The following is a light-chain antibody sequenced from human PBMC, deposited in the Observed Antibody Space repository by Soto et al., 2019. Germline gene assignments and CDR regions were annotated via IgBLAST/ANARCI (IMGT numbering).Light chain of an antibody. CDR2: GNN. V-gene: IGLV1-40*01. CDR3: QSYDSSLSGWV. Sequence: QSVLTQPPSVSGAPGQRVTISCTGSSSNIGAGYDVHWYQQLPGTAPKLLIYGNNNRPSGVPHRFSGSKSATSDSLAITGLQAEDEADYYCQSYDSSLSGWVFGGGTKLTVL. CDR1: SSNIGAGYD. J-gene: IGLJ3*02.